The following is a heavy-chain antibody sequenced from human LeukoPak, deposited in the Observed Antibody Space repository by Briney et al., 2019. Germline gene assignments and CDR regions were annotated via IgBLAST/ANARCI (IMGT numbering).Heavy chain of an antibody. CDR2: INHSGST. CDR1: GGSFSGYY. CDR3: ARGQRGYSYGPAAFDI. J-gene: IGHJ3*02. D-gene: IGHD5-18*01. V-gene: IGHV4-34*01. Sequence: SETLSLTCAVYGGSFSGYYWSWIRQPPGKGLEWIGEINHSGSTNYNPSLKSRVTISVVTSKNQFSLKLSSVTAADTAVYYCARGQRGYSYGPAAFDIWGQGTMVTVSP.